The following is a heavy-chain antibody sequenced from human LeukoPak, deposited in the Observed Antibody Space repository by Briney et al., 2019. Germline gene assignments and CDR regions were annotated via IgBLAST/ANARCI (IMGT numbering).Heavy chain of an antibody. D-gene: IGHD3-10*01. CDR2: IYTSGST. CDR1: GGSISSYY. J-gene: IGHJ5*02. Sequence: PSETLSLTCTASGGSISSYYWSWIRQPAGKGLEWIGRIYTSGSTNYNPSLKSRVTMSVDTSKNQFSLKLSSVTAADTAVYYCARDRQWFGELSWFDPWGQGTLVTVSS. V-gene: IGHV4-4*07. CDR3: ARDRQWFGELSWFDP.